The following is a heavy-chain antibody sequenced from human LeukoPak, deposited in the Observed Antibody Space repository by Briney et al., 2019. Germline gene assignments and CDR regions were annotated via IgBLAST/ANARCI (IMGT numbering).Heavy chain of an antibody. V-gene: IGHV3-74*01. CDR3: VRDWDHYDFDS. J-gene: IGHJ5*01. D-gene: IGHD3-3*01. Sequence: GGSLRLSCAASGFTFSNYWIHWVRQAPGKGLVWISRINPAGNYANYADSVKGRFTISRDNAKNTVYLQMNSLRAEDTALFYCVRDWDHYDFDSWGQGTLVTVSS. CDR2: INPAGNYA. CDR1: GFTFSNYW.